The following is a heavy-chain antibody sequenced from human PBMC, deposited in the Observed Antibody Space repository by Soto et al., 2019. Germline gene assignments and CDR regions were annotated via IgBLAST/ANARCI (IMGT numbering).Heavy chain of an antibody. Sequence: PSGTLSLTCSVSVDSIYSVTSFWSWIRQPPGKGLEWIGSIYYTGNTYYNPSLQSRVTISLDSSKNQFSLKLRSVAATDTAVYFCARQDPLRFFDFWGQGSLVTVSS. V-gene: IGHV4-39*01. CDR3: ARQDPLRFFDF. CDR2: IYYTGNT. J-gene: IGHJ4*02. D-gene: IGHD4-17*01. CDR1: VDSIYSVTSF.